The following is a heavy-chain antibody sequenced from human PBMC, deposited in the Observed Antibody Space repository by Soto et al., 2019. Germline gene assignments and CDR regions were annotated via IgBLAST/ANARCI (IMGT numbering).Heavy chain of an antibody. J-gene: IGHJ4*02. D-gene: IGHD6-19*01. Sequence: GGSLRLSCAASGFTFSSYGMHWVRQAPGKGLEWVAVIWYDGSNKYYADSVKGRFTISRDNSKNTLYLQMNSLRAEDTAVYYCAREEVSHEVAGYYFDYWGQGTLVTVSS. CDR2: IWYDGSNK. V-gene: IGHV3-33*01. CDR3: AREEVSHEVAGYYFDY. CDR1: GFTFSSYG.